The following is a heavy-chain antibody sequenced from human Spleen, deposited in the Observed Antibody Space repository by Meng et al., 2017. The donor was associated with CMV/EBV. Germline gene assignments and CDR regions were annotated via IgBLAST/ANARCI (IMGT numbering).Heavy chain of an antibody. J-gene: IGHJ4*02. D-gene: IGHD2-2*01. CDR3: AITPTAIPAMGGDY. CDR2: IFPGDSGT. V-gene: IGHV5-51*01. CDR1: RYSFTSYW. Sequence: KVSCKASRYSFTSYWIGWVRQMPGKGLEWMGIIFPGDSGTRYSPSFQGQVSISADKSINTAYLQWSSLKASDTAMYYCAITPTAIPAMGGDYWGQGTLVTVSS.